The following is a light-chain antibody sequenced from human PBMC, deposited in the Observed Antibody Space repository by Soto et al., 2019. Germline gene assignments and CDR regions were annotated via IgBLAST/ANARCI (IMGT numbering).Light chain of an antibody. CDR1: QSVSTY. CDR2: DAS. J-gene: IGKJ1*01. CDR3: HHLRSWPET. V-gene: IGKV3-11*01. Sequence: EIVLTQSPATLSLSPGERATLSCRASQSVSTYLAWYQQKPGQAPSLLIYDASNRATGIPARFSGSGSGTDFTITISSLEPEDFAVYYCHHLRSWPETFGQWTRVEIK.